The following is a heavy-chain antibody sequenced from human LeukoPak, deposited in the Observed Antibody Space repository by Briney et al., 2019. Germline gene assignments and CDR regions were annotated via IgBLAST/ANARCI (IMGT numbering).Heavy chain of an antibody. D-gene: IGHD6-13*01. Sequence: GGSLRLSCAASGFTVSTNYMSWVRQAPGKGLEWVSVIFSSSVGRTYYAGSVKGRFTISRDNSKNTLYLQMNSLRPEDTAVYYCARGEGLLQQLGGYWGQGTLVTVSS. CDR3: ARGEGLLQQLGGY. J-gene: IGHJ4*02. CDR1: GFTVSTNY. CDR2: IFSSSVGRT. V-gene: IGHV3-53*05.